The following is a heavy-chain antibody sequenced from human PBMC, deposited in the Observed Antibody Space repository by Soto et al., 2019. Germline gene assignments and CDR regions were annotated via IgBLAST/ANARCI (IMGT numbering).Heavy chain of an antibody. V-gene: IGHV1-69*06. D-gene: IGHD2-15*01. CDR1: GGPFGSYA. J-gene: IGHJ4*02. CDR3: AKIRWTISLQEEDAI. CDR2: FIPFFGTP. Sequence: QVQLVQSGAEVKKPGSSVKVSCKSSGGPFGSYAITGVRQAPGQGLDWMGGFIPFFGTPHYVQKFHGRVTITADIPPRTAYLELSSLKSADTALYYCAKIRWTISLQEEDAIWGQGTLVTVSS.